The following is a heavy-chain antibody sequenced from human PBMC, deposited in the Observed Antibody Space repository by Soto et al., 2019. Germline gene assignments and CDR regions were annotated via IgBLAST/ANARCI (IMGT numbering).Heavy chain of an antibody. V-gene: IGHV3-23*01. CDR1: GFTFSSYA. CDR3: AKGVGYCTNGVCRPLYYYYGMDV. J-gene: IGHJ6*01. Sequence: GGSLRLSCAASGFTFSSYAMSWVRQAPGKGLEWVSAISGSGGSTYYADSVKGRFTISRDNSKNTLYLQMNSLRAEDTAVYYCAKGVGYCTNGVCRPLYYYYGMDVWGQGTTVTVST. CDR2: ISGSGGST. D-gene: IGHD2-8*01.